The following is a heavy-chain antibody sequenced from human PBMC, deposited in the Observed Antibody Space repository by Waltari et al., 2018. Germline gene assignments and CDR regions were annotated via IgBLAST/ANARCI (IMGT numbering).Heavy chain of an antibody. CDR3: ARGYGAYCGEDCSDPFDI. J-gene: IGHJ3*02. Sequence: QVQLQESGPGLVEPSETLSLTCTVSGDSIRGHYWSWIRQPPGKGLEWIGYIVNSATTNYNPALKSRVTISADMSKNQLALRLTSMTAADTAVYYCARGYGAYCGEDCSDPFDIWGRGTMVTVSS. CDR2: IVNSATT. V-gene: IGHV4-59*11. D-gene: IGHD2-21*01. CDR1: GDSIRGHY.